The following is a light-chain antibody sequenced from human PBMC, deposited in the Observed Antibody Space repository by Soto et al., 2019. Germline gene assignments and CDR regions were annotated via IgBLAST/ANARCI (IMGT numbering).Light chain of an antibody. CDR2: EVT. J-gene: IGLJ2*01. Sequence: QSALTQPASVSGSPGQSITISCTGTSSDIGGYNYVSWYQHHPGKAPKLLIYEVTKRPSGVPDRFSGSKSGATASLTVSGLQPEDEADYYCSSYAGNIGVRFGGGTKVTVL. CDR3: SSYAGNIGVR. CDR1: SSDIGGYNY. V-gene: IGLV2-8*01.